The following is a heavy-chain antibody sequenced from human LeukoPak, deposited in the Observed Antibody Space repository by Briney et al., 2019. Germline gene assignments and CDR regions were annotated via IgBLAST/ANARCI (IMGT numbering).Heavy chain of an antibody. V-gene: IGHV4-34*01. CDR3: ARGRGRLDY. J-gene: IGHJ4*02. CDR1: GGSCSGYY. D-gene: IGHD3-10*01. Sequence: PSETLSLTCAVYGGSCSGYYWSWIRQPPGKGLEWIGEMNHSGSSNYNPSLKSRVTISVDTSKNQFSLKVSSVTAAGTAVYYCARGRGRLDYWGQGTLVTVSS. CDR2: MNHSGSS.